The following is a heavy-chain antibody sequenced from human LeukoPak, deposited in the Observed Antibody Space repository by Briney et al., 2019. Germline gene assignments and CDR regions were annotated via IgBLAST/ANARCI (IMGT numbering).Heavy chain of an antibody. J-gene: IGHJ6*03. CDR1: GFTFDDYG. D-gene: IGHD5-12*01. V-gene: IGHV3-20*04. Sequence: GGSLRLSCAASGFTFDDYGMSWVRHAPGKGVEWVSGINWNGGRTGYADSVKGRFTISRDNAKNSLYLQMNSLRAEDTALYYCAREGVATIWGTYYYYMDVWGKGTTVTVSS. CDR3: AREGVATIWGTYYYYMDV. CDR2: INWNGGRT.